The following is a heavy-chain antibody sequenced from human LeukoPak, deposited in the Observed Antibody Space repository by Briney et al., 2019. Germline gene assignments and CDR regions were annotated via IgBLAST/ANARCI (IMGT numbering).Heavy chain of an antibody. CDR3: ARREGDGQTGDY. Sequence: GESLKFSCTGSGYSFSCAWIGWVRQMPGKGVEWMEISNPGDPNTRYSPSFQGQVTISADKSISTPYLRWSSLKVSDTAMYYCARREGDGQTGDYWGQGTLVTVSS. J-gene: IGHJ4*02. CDR2: SNPGDPNT. V-gene: IGHV5-51*01. CDR1: GYSFSCAW. D-gene: IGHD1-14*01.